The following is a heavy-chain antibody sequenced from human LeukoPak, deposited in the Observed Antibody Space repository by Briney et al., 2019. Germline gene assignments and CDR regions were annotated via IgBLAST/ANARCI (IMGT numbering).Heavy chain of an antibody. Sequence: GASVTVSCKVSGYTLTELSMHWLRQAPGKGLEGMGGFDPEDGETIYAQKFQGRVTMTEDTSTDTAYTELRSLRSEDTAVYYWATVGAAAGTGYFDYWGQGTLVTVSS. D-gene: IGHD6-13*01. V-gene: IGHV1-24*01. J-gene: IGHJ4*02. CDR3: ATVGAAAGTGYFDY. CDR2: FDPEDGET. CDR1: GYTLTELS.